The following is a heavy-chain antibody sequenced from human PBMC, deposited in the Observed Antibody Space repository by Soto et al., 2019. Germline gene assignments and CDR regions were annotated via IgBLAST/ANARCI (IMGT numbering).Heavy chain of an antibody. CDR3: ARELRAVAVAGSAFAY. D-gene: IGHD6-19*01. Sequence: QVQLVQSGAEVKKPGSSVKVSCKASGGTFSSYATSWVRQAPGQGLEWMGGIIPMFGTAHYAQKFQGRVKIAADESTSTAYMELSSLRSEDTAVYYCARELRAVAVAGSAFAYWGQGSLVIVSS. V-gene: IGHV1-69*12. J-gene: IGHJ4*02. CDR2: IIPMFGTA. CDR1: GGTFSSYA.